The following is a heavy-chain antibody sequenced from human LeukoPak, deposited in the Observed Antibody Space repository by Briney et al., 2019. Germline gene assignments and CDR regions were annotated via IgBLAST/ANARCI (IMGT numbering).Heavy chain of an antibody. D-gene: IGHD4-17*01. J-gene: IGHJ4*02. V-gene: IGHV4-59*08. Sequence: SETLSLTCTVSGGSISSYYWSWIRQPPGKGLEWIGYIYYSGSTNYNPSLKSRVTISVDTSKNQFSLKLSSVTAADTAVYYCASQDYGDFTNVYWGQGTLVTVSS. CDR2: IYYSGST. CDR3: ASQDYGDFTNVY. CDR1: GGSISSYY.